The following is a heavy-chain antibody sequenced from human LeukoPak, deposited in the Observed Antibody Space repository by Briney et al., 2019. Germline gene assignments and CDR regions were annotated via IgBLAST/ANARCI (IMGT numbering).Heavy chain of an antibody. V-gene: IGHV4-59*01. D-gene: IGHD1-26*01. CDR1: SDSISGYY. J-gene: IGHJ4*02. CDR3: ARGGSYFVY. CDR2: IYYSGTT. Sequence: KPLETLSLTCTVSSDSISGYYWSWIRQPPGKGLEWIGNIYYSGTTNYDPSLRSRVNMSLDASKNQFSLRLSSVTAADTAVYYCARGGSYFVYWGQGTLVTVSS.